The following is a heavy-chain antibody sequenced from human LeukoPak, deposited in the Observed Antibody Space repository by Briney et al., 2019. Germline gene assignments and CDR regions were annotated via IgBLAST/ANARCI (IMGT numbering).Heavy chain of an antibody. CDR1: GFTFDDYA. Sequence: SLRLSCAASGFTFDDYAMHWVRQAPGKGLVWGSGISCNSGSIGYADSVKGRFTISRDNAKNSLYLQMNSLRAEDTALYYCAKDRFIAVAGGNFDYWGQGTLVTVSS. CDR3: AKDRFIAVAGGNFDY. V-gene: IGHV3-9*01. D-gene: IGHD6-19*01. J-gene: IGHJ4*02. CDR2: ISCNSGSI.